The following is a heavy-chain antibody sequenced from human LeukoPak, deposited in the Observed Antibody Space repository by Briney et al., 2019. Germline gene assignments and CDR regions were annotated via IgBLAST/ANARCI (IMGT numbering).Heavy chain of an antibody. CDR3: AKEGGTRGTFDV. J-gene: IGHJ3*01. V-gene: IGHV3-11*05. CDR1: GFTLSDSY. D-gene: IGHD3/OR15-3a*01. Sequence: NPGGSLRLSCGASGFTLSDSYMSWTRQAPGKGLEWVSYILMSTNYTSYAASVEGRFTISRDNAKNSLYLQMNSLRAEDTALYYCAKEGGTRGTFDVWGQGTMVTVSS. CDR2: ILMSTNYT.